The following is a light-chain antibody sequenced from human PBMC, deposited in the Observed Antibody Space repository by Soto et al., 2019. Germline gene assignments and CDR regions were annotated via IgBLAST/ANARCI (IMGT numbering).Light chain of an antibody. CDR2: GTS. J-gene: IGKJ3*01. Sequence: EIELTQSPGTLSLSPGERATLSCRASQSVNSAYLAWYQHKPGQAPRLLIYGTSTSATGIPDRCSGSGSGTDFTLTISRLEPEDFAVYYCHQYGISPPFTFGPGTKVDIK. CDR1: QSVNSAY. CDR3: HQYGISPPFT. V-gene: IGKV3-20*01.